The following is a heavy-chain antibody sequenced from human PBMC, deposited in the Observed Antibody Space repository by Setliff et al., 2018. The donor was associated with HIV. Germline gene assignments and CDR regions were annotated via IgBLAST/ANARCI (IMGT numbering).Heavy chain of an antibody. Sequence: SETLSLTCAVYGRSLSGYYWSWIRQPPGKGLEWIGEINQSGSTNYNPSLKSRVTISVDTSKNQFSLKLSSVTAADTAVYYCARPSLGIGGGSMFNNWGQGTLVTVSS. CDR2: INQSGST. D-gene: IGHD3-3*01. V-gene: IGHV4-34*01. CDR3: ARPSLGIGGGSMFNN. CDR1: GRSLSGYY. J-gene: IGHJ4*02.